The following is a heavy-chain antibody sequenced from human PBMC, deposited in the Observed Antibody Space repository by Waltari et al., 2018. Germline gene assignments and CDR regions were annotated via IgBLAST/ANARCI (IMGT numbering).Heavy chain of an antibody. CDR3: AKGSRVSTTLYHYDPLDV. Sequence: EVNLLESGGGLAQPGGSLSLSGAASASAFGSYAMTWVRQAPGKGLEWVSVIGSDGATTHYADSAKGRFAVSRDNPKSTLHLQMNNLSVEDTAIYYCAKGSRVSTTLYHYDPLDVWGQGAAVT. CDR2: IGSDGATT. D-gene: IGHD5-12*01. J-gene: IGHJ6*02. CDR1: ASAFGSYA. V-gene: IGHV3-23*01.